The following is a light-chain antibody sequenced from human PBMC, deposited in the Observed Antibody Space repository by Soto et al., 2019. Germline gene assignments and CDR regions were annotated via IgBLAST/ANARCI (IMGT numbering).Light chain of an antibody. Sequence: EIVLTQSPGTLSLSPGERATLSCRASQRGSSSYLAWYQQKPGQALRLLMYSATSRATGIPDRFSGSGSGKHFTRTIDRLAPEDFGVYHCQQYGSSPWTFDQGTKVEIK. J-gene: IGKJ1*01. CDR2: SAT. CDR3: QQYGSSPWT. V-gene: IGKV3-20*01. CDR1: QRGSSSY.